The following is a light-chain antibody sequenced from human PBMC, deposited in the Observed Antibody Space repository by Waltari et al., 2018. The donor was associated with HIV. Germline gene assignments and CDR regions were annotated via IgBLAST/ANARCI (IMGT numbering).Light chain of an antibody. CDR3: QQTHSTPWT. CDR2: AAS. Sequence: DIQMTQSPASLSASVGARVTITCRASQSINKYLNWYQQRPGQAPTLLICAASDLNSGVPSRFSGSASGTEFTLTVSSLQPEDFAIYYCQQTHSTPWTFGQGTKVEIK. V-gene: IGKV1-39*01. CDR1: QSINKY. J-gene: IGKJ1*01.